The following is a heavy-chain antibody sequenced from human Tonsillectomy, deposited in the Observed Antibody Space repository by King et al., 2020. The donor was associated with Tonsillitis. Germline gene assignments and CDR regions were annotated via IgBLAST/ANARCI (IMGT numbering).Heavy chain of an antibody. Sequence: QLQESGPGLVKPSETLSLTCTVSGGSISSYYWSWIRQPPGKGLEWIGYIYYSGSTNYNPSLKSRVTISVDTSKNQFSLKLSSVTAADTAVYYCAVHFSTIMITFGGVIAPSAFDIWGQGTMVTVSS. CDR1: GGSISSYY. CDR2: IYYSGST. J-gene: IGHJ3*02. CDR3: AVHFSTIMITFGGVIAPSAFDI. V-gene: IGHV4-59*08. D-gene: IGHD3-16*02.